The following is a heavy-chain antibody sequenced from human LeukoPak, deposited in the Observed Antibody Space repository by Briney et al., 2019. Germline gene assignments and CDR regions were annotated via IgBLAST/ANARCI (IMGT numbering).Heavy chain of an antibody. CDR3: TRSSDSSGYYNDY. D-gene: IGHD3-22*01. CDR1: GFTFSGSA. CDR2: VRSRANNYAT. Sequence: GGSLRLPCEASGFTFSGSAMHWVRQASGKGLEWVGRVRSRANNYATAYAASVKGRFTISRDDSKNTAYLQMNSLKTEDTAVYFCTRSSDSSGYYNDYRGQGTLVTVSS. V-gene: IGHV3-73*01. J-gene: IGHJ4*02.